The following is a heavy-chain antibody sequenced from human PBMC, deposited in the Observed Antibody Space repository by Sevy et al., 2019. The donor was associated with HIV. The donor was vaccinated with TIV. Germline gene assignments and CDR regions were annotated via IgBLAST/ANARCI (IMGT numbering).Heavy chain of an antibody. CDR1: GFTFAKYS. CDR2: FSFGCGRI. Sequence: GGSLRLSCAASGFTFAKYSMSWVRQAPGKGLEWVSTFSFGCGRINYADSVKGRFTISRDDSKITLFLQMNSLRAEVMATYFCAREGCTQPHDYWGQGTLVTVSS. D-gene: IGHD2-8*01. V-gene: IGHV3-23*01. CDR3: AREGCTQPHDY. J-gene: IGHJ4*02.